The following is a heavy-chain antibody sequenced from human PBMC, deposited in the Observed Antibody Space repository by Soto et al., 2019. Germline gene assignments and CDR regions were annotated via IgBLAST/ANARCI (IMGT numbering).Heavy chain of an antibody. Sequence: ASVKVSCKASGYTFTNYDITWVRQATGQGLEWMGWMNPGSGNTDYAHKFQGRVTMTRDISINTAYMELSSLGSDDTAIYYCARMASSGSLNWFDPWGQGTLVTVSS. CDR1: GYTFTNYD. D-gene: IGHD3-10*01. V-gene: IGHV1-8*01. CDR3: ARMASSGSLNWFDP. J-gene: IGHJ5*02. CDR2: MNPGSGNT.